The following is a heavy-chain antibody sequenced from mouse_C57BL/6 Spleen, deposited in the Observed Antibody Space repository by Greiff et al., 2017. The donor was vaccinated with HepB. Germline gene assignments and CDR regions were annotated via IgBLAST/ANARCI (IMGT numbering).Heavy chain of an antibody. CDR2: IYPNNGGN. V-gene: IGHV1-34*01. D-gene: IGHD2-14*01. CDR3: ARWGGVRRYFDV. J-gene: IGHJ1*03. CDR1: GYTFTDYY. Sequence: VQLKQSGPELVKPGASVKMSCKASGYTFTDYYMHWVKQSHGKSLEWIGYIYPNNGGNGYNQKFKGKATLTVDKSSSTAYMELRSLTSEDAAVYYGARWGGVRRYFDVWGTGTTVTVSS.